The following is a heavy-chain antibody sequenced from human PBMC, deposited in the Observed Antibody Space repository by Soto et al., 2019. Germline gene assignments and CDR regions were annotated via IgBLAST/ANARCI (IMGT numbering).Heavy chain of an antibody. Sequence: GGSLRLSFEASGFTVSSRWMAWVRQGPGKGLEWVANIKQDENGKGYADSVKGRFTISRDNAKNSLYLQMNSLRAEDTALYYCAKDIGGGYGEWGMDVWGQGTTVTVSS. CDR3: AKDIGGGYGEWGMDV. V-gene: IGHV3-7*05. J-gene: IGHJ6*02. CDR1: GFTVSSRW. CDR2: IKQDENGK. D-gene: IGHD4-17*01.